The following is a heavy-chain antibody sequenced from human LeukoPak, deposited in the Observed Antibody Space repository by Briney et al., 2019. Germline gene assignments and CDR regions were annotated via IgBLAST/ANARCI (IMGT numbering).Heavy chain of an antibody. CDR2: ISSNGGST. Sequence: PGGSLRLSCAASGFTFSSYAMHWVRQAPGKGLEYVSAISSNGGSTYYAHSVKGRFTISRDNSKKTLYLQMGSLRAEDMAVYYCARGRYGSGSYYKGLDVWGQGTTVTVSS. D-gene: IGHD3-10*01. CDR3: ARGRYGSGSYYKGLDV. CDR1: GFTFSSYA. J-gene: IGHJ6*02. V-gene: IGHV3-64*01.